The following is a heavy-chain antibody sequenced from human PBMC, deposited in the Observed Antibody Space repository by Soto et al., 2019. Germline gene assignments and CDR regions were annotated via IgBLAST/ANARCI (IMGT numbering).Heavy chain of an antibody. CDR3: ARDIVVVPAAHLMDV. J-gene: IGHJ6*02. V-gene: IGHV4-4*02. Sequence: QVQLQESGPGLVKPSGTLSLTCAVSGGSISSSNWWSWVRQPPGKGLEWIGEVYHSGSTNYNPSLKSRATISVDKSKNQFSLKLSSVTAADTAVYYCARDIVVVPAAHLMDVWGQGTTVTVSS. D-gene: IGHD2-2*01. CDR1: GGSISSSNW. CDR2: VYHSGST.